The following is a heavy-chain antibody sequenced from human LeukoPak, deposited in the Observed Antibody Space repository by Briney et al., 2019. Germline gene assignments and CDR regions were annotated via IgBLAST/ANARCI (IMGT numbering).Heavy chain of an antibody. J-gene: IGHJ4*02. V-gene: IGHV4-39*01. CDR1: GGSISSSSYY. D-gene: IGHD3-16*01. CDR3: AGARFARFDY. CDR2: IYYSGST. Sequence: SETLSLTCTVSGGSISSSSYYWGWIRQPPGKGLEWIGSIYYSGSTYYNPSLKSRVTISVDTSKNQLSLKLSSVTAADTAVYYCAGARFARFDYWGQGTLVTVSS.